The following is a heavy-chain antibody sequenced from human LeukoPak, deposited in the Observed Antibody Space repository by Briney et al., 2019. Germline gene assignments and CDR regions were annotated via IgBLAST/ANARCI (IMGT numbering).Heavy chain of an antibody. CDR1: EFTFSSYS. Sequence: GGSLRLTCAASEFTFSSYSMNWVRQAPGKGLEWVSSISSNSNYIYYADSVKGRFTISRDNAKNSLYLQINSLRAEDTAVYYCARATGYDATFDYWGQGTLVTVSS. J-gene: IGHJ4*02. V-gene: IGHV3-21*01. CDR3: ARATGYDATFDY. D-gene: IGHD6-13*01. CDR2: ISSNSNYI.